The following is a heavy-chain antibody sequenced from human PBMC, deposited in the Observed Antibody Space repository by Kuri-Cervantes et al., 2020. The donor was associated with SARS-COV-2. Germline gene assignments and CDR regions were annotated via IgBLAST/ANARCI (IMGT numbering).Heavy chain of an antibody. Sequence: SETLSLTCTVSGGSISSSSYYWGWIRQPPGKGLEWIGSIYYSGSTYYNPSLKSRVTISVDTSKNQFSLKLSSVTAADTAVYYCARPASTYGELFWSGQNVDAFDIWGQGTMVTVSS. CDR1: GGSISSSSYY. D-gene: IGHD3-3*01. CDR2: IYYSGST. J-gene: IGHJ3*02. V-gene: IGHV4-39*01. CDR3: ARPASTYGELFWSGQNVDAFDI.